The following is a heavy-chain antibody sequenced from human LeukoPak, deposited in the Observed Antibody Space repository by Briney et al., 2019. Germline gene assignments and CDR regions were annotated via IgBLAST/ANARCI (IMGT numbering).Heavy chain of an antibody. CDR1: GYTFTNYG. V-gene: IGHV1-18*01. CDR3: ARGGVSNSWYRTPDY. D-gene: IGHD6-13*01. CDR2: ISVYNGNA. Sequence: ASVKVSCKASGYTFTNYGISWVRQAPGQGLEWMGWISVYNGNANYVQKFQGGVTMTTDTSTSTAYMELRSLRSDDTAVYYCARGGVSNSWYRTPDYWGQGTLVTVSS. J-gene: IGHJ4*02.